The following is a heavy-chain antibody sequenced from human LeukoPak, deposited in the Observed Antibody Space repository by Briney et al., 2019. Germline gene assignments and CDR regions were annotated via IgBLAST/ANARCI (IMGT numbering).Heavy chain of an antibody. J-gene: IGHJ4*02. CDR2: MYYSGSS. V-gene: IGHV4-59*01. Sequence: SETLSLSCTVSGGSISGYYRSWIRQPPGKGLEWIGYMYYSGSSNNNPSLKSRVTTSIDKSKNQFSLNLTSVTAADTAVYYCARGAIYYFDYWGQGTLAAVSS. CDR3: ARGAIYYFDY. CDR1: GGSISGYY.